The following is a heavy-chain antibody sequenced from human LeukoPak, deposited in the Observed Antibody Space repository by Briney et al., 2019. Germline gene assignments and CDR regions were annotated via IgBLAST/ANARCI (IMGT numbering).Heavy chain of an antibody. CDR2: MNPNSGNT. CDR3: ARISERAVAGIDY. V-gene: IGHV1-8*01. J-gene: IGHJ4*02. Sequence: ASVKVSCKASGYTFTSYDINWVRQATGQGLEWMGWMNPNSGNTGYAQKLQGRVTMTTDTSTSTAYMELRSLRSDDTAVYYCARISERAVAGIDYWGQGTLVTVSS. D-gene: IGHD6-19*01. CDR1: GYTFTSYD.